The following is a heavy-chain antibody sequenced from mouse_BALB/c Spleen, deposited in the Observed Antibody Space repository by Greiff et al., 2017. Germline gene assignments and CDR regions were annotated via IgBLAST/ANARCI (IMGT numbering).Heavy chain of an antibody. CDR3: ARGYYGNSWFAY. J-gene: IGHJ3*01. D-gene: IGHD2-1*01. CDR2: IYPGSGST. V-gene: IGHV1-81*01. Sequence: QVQLQQSGPELVKPGASVKMSCKASGYTFTDYVISWVKQRTGQGLEWIGEIYPGSGSTYYNEKFKGKATLTADKSSNAAYMQLSSLTSEDSAVYFCARGYYGNSWFAYWGQGTLVTVSA. CDR1: GYTFTDYV.